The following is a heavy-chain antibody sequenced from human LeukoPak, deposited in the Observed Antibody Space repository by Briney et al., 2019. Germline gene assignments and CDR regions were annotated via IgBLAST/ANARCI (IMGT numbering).Heavy chain of an antibody. J-gene: IGHJ4*02. CDR3: ARRVLCSSTSCYKVLDY. CDR1: GGSFSGYY. D-gene: IGHD2-2*01. Sequence: SETLSLTCAVYGGSFSGYYWSWIRQPPGKGLEWIGEINHSGSTNYNPSLKSRVTISVDTSKNQFSLKLSSVTAADTAVCYCARRVLCSSTSCYKVLDYWGQGTLVTVSS. CDR2: INHSGST. V-gene: IGHV4-34*01.